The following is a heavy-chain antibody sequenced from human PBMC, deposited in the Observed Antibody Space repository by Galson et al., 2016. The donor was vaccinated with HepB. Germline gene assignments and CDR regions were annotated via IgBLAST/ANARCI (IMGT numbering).Heavy chain of an antibody. J-gene: IGHJ6*01. CDR1: GFIFSDHA. CDR3: ARAGLPAAGDPVGMDV. Sequence: SLRLSCAASGFIFSDHAMHWVRQAPGKGLEWVAVISYDGSNKYYADSVKGRFSISRDNSKNTLNMQINSLRVEDTALYYCARAGLPAAGDPVGMDVWGQGTTVTVSS. D-gene: IGHD6-13*01. CDR2: ISYDGSNK. V-gene: IGHV3-30*04.